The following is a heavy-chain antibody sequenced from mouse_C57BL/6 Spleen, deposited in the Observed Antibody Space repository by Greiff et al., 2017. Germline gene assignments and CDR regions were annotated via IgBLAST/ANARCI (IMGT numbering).Heavy chain of an antibody. J-gene: IGHJ3*01. CDR3: ARSNYSNPLFAY. CDR2: IYPGDGDT. D-gene: IGHD2-5*01. V-gene: IGHV1-82*01. CDR1: GYAFSSSW. Sequence: VQLQQSGPELVKPGASVKISCKASGYAFSSSWMNWVKQRPGKGLEWIGRIYPGDGDTNYNGKFKGKATLTADKSSSTAYMQLSSLTSEDSAVYFCARSNYSNPLFAYWGQGTLVTVSA.